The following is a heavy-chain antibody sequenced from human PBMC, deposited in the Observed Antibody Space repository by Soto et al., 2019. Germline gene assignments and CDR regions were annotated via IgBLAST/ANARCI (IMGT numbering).Heavy chain of an antibody. CDR3: ARDHWSGDRYYYGMDV. Sequence: QVQLVQSGAEVKKPGASVEVSCKASGYTFTGYYMHWVRQAPGQGLEWMGWINPNTGGTNYAQKFQGRVTMTRDTSISTAYMELSRLRSDDTAVYFCARDHWSGDRYYYGMDVWGQGTTVTV. V-gene: IGHV1-2*02. D-gene: IGHD3-3*01. CDR2: INPNTGGT. J-gene: IGHJ6*02. CDR1: GYTFTGYY.